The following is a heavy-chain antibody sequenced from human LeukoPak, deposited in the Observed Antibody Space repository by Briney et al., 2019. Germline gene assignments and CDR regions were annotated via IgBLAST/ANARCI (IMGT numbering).Heavy chain of an antibody. J-gene: IGHJ4*02. Sequence: GGSLRLSCAASGFTFSDHYMSWIRQAPGKGLEWVSYISSSGSTIYYADSVKGRFTISRDNAKNSLYLQMSNLRAEDTAVYYCARGPFWSGYYDDWGQGTLVTVSS. CDR2: ISSSGSTI. CDR3: ARGPFWSGYYDD. V-gene: IGHV3-11*01. D-gene: IGHD3-3*01. CDR1: GFTFSDHY.